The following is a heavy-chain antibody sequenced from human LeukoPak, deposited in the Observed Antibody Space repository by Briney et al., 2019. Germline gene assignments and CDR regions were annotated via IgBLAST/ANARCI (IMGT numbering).Heavy chain of an antibody. CDR3: ASALIDNGDKRRGGVIVIKEDY. CDR2: IIPILGIA. D-gene: IGHD3-16*02. J-gene: IGHJ4*02. CDR1: GGTFSSYA. V-gene: IGHV1-69*04. Sequence: SVKVSCKASGGTFSSYAISWVRQAPGQGLEWMGRIIPILGIANYAQKFQGRVTITAGKSTSTAYMELSSLRSEDTAVYYCASALIDNGDKRRGGVIVIKEDYWGQGTLVTVSS.